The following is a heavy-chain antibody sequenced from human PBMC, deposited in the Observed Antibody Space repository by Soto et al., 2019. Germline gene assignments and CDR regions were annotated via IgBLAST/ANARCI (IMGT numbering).Heavy chain of an antibody. J-gene: IGHJ6*03. V-gene: IGHV4-39*01. Sequence: PSETLSLTCTVSGGSISSSSYYWGWIRQPPGKGLEWIGSIYYSGSTYYNPSLKSRVTISVDTSKNQFSLKLSSVTAADTAVYYCARVVAAPLGYCYYMDVWGKGTTVTVSS. CDR3: ARVVAAPLGYCYYMDV. CDR2: IYYSGST. D-gene: IGHD2-15*01. CDR1: GGSISSSSYY.